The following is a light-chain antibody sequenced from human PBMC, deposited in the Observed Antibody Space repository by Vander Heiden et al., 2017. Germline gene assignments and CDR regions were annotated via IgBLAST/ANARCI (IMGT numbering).Light chain of an antibody. CDR3: QQYYSSPQT. J-gene: IGKJ2*01. CDR1: RSILYNSNNKNY. V-gene: IGKV4-1*01. CDR2: WAS. Sequence: DIVMTQSPDSLAVSPGERATIDCKSSRSILYNSNNKNYLAWYQQKPGQPPKLLIYWASTRESGVPGRFSGSGSGTDFTLTISSLQAEDVAVYYCQQYYSSPQTFGQGTKLEIK.